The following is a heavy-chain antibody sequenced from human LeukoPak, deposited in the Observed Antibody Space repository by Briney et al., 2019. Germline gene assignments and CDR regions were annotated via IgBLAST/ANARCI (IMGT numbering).Heavy chain of an antibody. D-gene: IGHD5-12*01. CDR2: ISGSGGST. V-gene: IGHV3-23*01. J-gene: IGHJ4*02. Sequence: GGSLRLSCAASGFAFSSYAMSWVRQAPGKGLEWVSAISGSGGSTYYADSVKGRFTISRDNSKNTPYLQMNSLRAEDTAVYYCATSTVDIVATIGCFDYWGQGTLVTVSS. CDR3: ATSTVDIVATIGCFDY. CDR1: GFAFSSYA.